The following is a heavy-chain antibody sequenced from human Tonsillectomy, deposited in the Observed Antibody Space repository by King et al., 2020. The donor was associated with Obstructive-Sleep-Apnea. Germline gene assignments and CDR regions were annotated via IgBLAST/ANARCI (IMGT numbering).Heavy chain of an antibody. D-gene: IGHD2-15*01. Sequence: VQLVESGGGLVQPGGSQRLSCAASGFTFSNYAMSWVRQAPGKGLEWVSTVSGTGDTTYYADSVKARFTISRDNSRNTLYLQMNSLRAEDTAVYYCAKGRGYCSGGSCYSDYWAREPWSPSP. V-gene: IGHV3-23*04. J-gene: IGHJ4*02. CDR1: GFTFSNYA. CDR3: AKGRGYCSGGSCYSDY. CDR2: VSGTGDTT.